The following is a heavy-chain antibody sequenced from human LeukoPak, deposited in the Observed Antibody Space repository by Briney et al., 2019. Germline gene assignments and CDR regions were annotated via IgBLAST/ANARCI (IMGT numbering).Heavy chain of an antibody. CDR1: GFTFSSYS. V-gene: IGHV3-30*02. J-gene: IGHJ4*02. CDR2: IRYDGSNK. D-gene: IGHD3-22*01. CDR3: ARATHYYESSGYDY. Sequence: GGSLRLSCAASGFTFSSYSMNWVRQAPGKGLEWVAFIRYDGSNKYYADSVKGRFTISRDNSKNTLYLQMNSLRAEDTAVYYCARATHYYESSGYDYWGQGTLVTVSS.